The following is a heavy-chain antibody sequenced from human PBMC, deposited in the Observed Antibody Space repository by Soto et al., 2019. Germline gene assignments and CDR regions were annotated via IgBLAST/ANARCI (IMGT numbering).Heavy chain of an antibody. Sequence: ASVKVSCKASGYTFTGYYMHWVRQAPGQGLEWMGWINPNSGGTNYAQKFQGWVTMTRDTSISTAYMELSRLRSDDTAVYYCARALRFLEWLPPGDYYYGMDVWGQGTTVTVSS. J-gene: IGHJ6*02. V-gene: IGHV1-2*04. D-gene: IGHD3-3*01. CDR2: INPNSGGT. CDR3: ARALRFLEWLPPGDYYYGMDV. CDR1: GYTFTGYY.